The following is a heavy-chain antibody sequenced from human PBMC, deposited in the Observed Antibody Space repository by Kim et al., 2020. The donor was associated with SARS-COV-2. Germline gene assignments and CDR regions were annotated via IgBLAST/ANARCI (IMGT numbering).Heavy chain of an antibody. CDR2: IVPSGGTI. CDR1: GYTFTTYY. Sequence: ASVKVSCKASGYTFTTYYMHWLRQAPGQGLEWMGMIVPSGGTINYAQRFQSRVTMTRDTSTSTVYLELSSLRSADTAMYYCAREPARLLYFDSWGQGTLVTVSS. J-gene: IGHJ4*02. D-gene: IGHD2-21*01. CDR3: AREPARLLYFDS. V-gene: IGHV1-46*01.